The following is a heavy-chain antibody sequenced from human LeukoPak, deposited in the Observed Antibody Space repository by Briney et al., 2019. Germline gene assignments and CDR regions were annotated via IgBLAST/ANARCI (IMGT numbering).Heavy chain of an antibody. CDR2: ISSSGSTI. V-gene: IGHV3-11*01. Sequence: PGGSLRLSCAASGFTFSDYYMSWIRQAPGKGLEWVSYISSSGSTIYYAGSVKGRFTISRDNAKNSLYLQMNSLRAEDTAVYYCARDPPYYYYGMDVWGQGTTVTVSS. CDR1: GFTFSDYY. CDR3: ARDPPYYYYGMDV. J-gene: IGHJ6*02.